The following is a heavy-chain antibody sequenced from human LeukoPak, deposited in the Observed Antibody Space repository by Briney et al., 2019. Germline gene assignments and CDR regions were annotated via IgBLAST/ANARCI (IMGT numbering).Heavy chain of an antibody. J-gene: IGHJ4*02. V-gene: IGHV1-2*02. D-gene: IGHD5-12*01. CDR2: INPSSGDT. CDR1: GYTFTNYG. Sequence: ASVKVSCTASGYTFTNYGITWVRQAPGQGLEWMGWINPSSGDTNYAQKFQGRVTMTRDTSISTAYMELSRLRSDDTAVYYCAKNPYEYYFDYWGQGTLVTVSS. CDR3: AKNPYEYYFDY.